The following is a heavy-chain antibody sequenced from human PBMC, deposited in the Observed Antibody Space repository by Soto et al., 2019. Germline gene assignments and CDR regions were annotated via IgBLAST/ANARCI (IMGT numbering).Heavy chain of an antibody. CDR3: ANIGRSDRASDI. J-gene: IGHJ3*02. CDR1: GFTFSSYW. D-gene: IGHD5-12*01. V-gene: IGHV3-7*01. CDR2: IKPDGSEK. Sequence: GGSLRLSCAASGFTFSSYWMSWVRQAPGKGLEWVANIKPDGSEKIYVDSVKGRFTISRDNAKNSLYLQMNSLRAEDTAVYYCANIGRSDRASDIWGQGTMVTVSS.